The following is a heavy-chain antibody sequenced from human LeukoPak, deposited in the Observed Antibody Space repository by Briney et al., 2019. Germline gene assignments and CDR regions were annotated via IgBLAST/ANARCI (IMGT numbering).Heavy chain of an antibody. Sequence: QSGGSLRLSCAASGFTFSSYAMSWVRQAPGKGLEWVSAISGSGGSTYYADSVKGRFTISRDNAKYSVYLDMNSLKSEDTAVYYCATDGGTEEWLLHPLQYWGQGSLVTVSS. CDR3: ATDGGTEEWLLHPLQY. CDR2: ISGSGGST. V-gene: IGHV3-23*01. CDR1: GFTFSSYA. J-gene: IGHJ4*02. D-gene: IGHD3-3*01.